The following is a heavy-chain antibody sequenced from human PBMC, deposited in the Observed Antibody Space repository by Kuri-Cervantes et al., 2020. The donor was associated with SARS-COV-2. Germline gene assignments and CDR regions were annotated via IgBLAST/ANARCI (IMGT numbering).Heavy chain of an antibody. CDR3: ARRAGGYDLYDAFDI. J-gene: IGHJ3*02. D-gene: IGHD5-12*01. V-gene: IGHV4-59*08. Sequence: SETLSLTCTVSGGSISSYYCSWIRQPPGKGLEWIGEINHSGSTNYNPSLKSRVTISVDTSKNQFSLKLSSVTAADTAVYYCARRAGGYDLYDAFDIWGQGTMVTVSS. CDR1: GGSISSYY. CDR2: INHSGST.